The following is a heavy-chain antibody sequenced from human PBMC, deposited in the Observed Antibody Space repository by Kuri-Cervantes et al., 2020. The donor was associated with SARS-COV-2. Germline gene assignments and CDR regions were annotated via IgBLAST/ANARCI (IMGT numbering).Heavy chain of an antibody. V-gene: IGHV3-30*18. J-gene: IGHJ4*02. CDR1: GFTFSNYG. Sequence: GESLKISCAASGFTFSNYGMQWVRQAPGKGPEWVAVISHDGIVSHYADSLRGRFTISRDNSKNTLYLEVSSLRPEDTAVYHCAKEVYGSGSVYSYLDNWGQGIPVTVSS. CDR2: ISHDGIVS. D-gene: IGHD3-10*01. CDR3: AKEVYGSGSVYSYLDN.